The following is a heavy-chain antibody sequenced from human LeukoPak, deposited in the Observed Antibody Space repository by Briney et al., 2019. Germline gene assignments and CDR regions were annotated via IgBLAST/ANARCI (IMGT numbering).Heavy chain of an antibody. CDR3: ARAVGPYDY. Sequence: GTSLRLSCAASGFAFSTYGIHWVRQAPGKGLEWVAVIWYDGSIKYYADSVKGRFTISRDNSKNTLCLQMNSLRAEDTAIYYCARAVGPYDYWGQGTRVTVSS. CDR1: GFAFSTYG. J-gene: IGHJ4*02. CDR2: IWYDGSIK. V-gene: IGHV3-33*01. D-gene: IGHD3-10*01.